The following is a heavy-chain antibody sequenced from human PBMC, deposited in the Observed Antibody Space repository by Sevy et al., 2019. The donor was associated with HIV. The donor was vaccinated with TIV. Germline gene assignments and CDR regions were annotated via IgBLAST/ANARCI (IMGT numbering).Heavy chain of an antibody. Sequence: SETLSLTCTVSGGSISSSSYYWGWIRQPPGKGLEWIGSIYYSGSTYYNPSLKSRVTISGDTSKNQFSLKLSSVTAADTAVYYCAGVGGYYGGGSGYPIVDYWGQGTLVTVSS. V-gene: IGHV4-39*01. CDR2: IYYSGST. D-gene: IGHD2-15*01. J-gene: IGHJ4*02. CDR1: GGSISSSSYY. CDR3: AGVGGYYGGGSGYPIVDY.